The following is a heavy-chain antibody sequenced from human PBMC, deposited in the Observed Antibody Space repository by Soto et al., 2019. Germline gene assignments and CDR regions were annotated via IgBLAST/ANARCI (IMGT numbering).Heavy chain of an antibody. CDR1: GYIFSDYA. V-gene: IGHV1-18*01. CDR2: IIPYNDNT. Sequence: QVQRVQSGVEVKKPGASVKVSCKASGYIFSDYAITWVRLAPGQGLEWMRWIIPYNDNTKYAEKFQGRVTLTTDTSTNTVYMELRSLATDDTGVYFCARKPYSHYYGMDVWGQGTSVTVSS. D-gene: IGHD2-21*01. CDR3: ARKPYSHYYGMDV. J-gene: IGHJ6*02.